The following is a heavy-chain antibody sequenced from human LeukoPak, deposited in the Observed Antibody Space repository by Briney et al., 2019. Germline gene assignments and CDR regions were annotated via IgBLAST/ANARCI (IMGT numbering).Heavy chain of an antibody. Sequence: PGGSLRLSCAASGFTFSSYAMSWVRQAPGKGLEWVSAMSGSGGSTYYADSVKGLFTISRDNSKNTLYLQMNSLRAEDTAVYYCAKDAPVNIVVVPAANSWGQGTLVTVSS. CDR1: GFTFSSYA. CDR2: MSGSGGST. J-gene: IGHJ4*02. CDR3: AKDAPVNIVVVPAANS. V-gene: IGHV3-23*01. D-gene: IGHD2-2*01.